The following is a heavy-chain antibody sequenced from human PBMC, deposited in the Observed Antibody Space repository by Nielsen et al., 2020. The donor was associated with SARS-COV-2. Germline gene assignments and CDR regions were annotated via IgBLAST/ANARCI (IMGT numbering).Heavy chain of an antibody. CDR1: GDSIRNSRYY. J-gene: IGHJ2*01. D-gene: IGHD3-22*01. CDR2: IHYTGSA. V-gene: IGHV4-39*07. Sequence: SETLSLTCSVSGDSIRNSRYYWTWVRQPPGRGPEWIGNIHYTGSANYSPSLKSRVTISVDTSKNQFSLKLSSVTAADTAVYYCARAEYYDATRYFDLWGRGTLVTVSS. CDR3: ARAEYYDATRYFDL.